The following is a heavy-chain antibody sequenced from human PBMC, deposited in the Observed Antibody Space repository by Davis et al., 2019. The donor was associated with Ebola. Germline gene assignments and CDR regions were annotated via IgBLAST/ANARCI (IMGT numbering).Heavy chain of an antibody. Sequence: GESLKISCAASGFTFSSYAMSWVRQAPGKGLEWVSAISGSGGSTYYADSVKGRFTISRDNSKNTLYLQMNSLKTEDTAVYYCTRGLQWLEGFADAFDIWGQGTVVTVSS. CDR3: TRGLQWLEGFADAFDI. V-gene: IGHV3-23*01. J-gene: IGHJ3*02. D-gene: IGHD6-19*01. CDR2: ISGSGGST. CDR1: GFTFSSYA.